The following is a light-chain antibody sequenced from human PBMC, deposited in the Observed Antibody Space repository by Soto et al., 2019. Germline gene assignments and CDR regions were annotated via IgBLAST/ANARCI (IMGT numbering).Light chain of an antibody. CDR1: QSISSN. J-gene: IGKJ5*01. CDR3: QQYNNWHPIT. CDR2: RTS. V-gene: IGKV3-15*01. Sequence: EIVMTNSPATLSVSPVERSTLSCSASQSISSNLAWYQPKPGQAPRLLMFRTSSRATGIPARFSGSGSGTEFTLTIRSLQSEDFAVYYCQQYNNWHPITCGKGKRREIK.